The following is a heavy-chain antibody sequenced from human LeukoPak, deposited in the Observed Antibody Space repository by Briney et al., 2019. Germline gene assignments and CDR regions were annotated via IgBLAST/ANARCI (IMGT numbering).Heavy chain of an antibody. CDR3: AKAVDTAMVTVWFDP. CDR1: GFTFSSYE. CDR2: ISSSGSTI. D-gene: IGHD5-18*01. V-gene: IGHV3-48*03. Sequence: GGSLRLSCAASGFTFSSYEMNWVRQAPGKGLEWVSYISSSGSTIYYADSVKGRFTISRDNAKNSLYLQMNSLRAEDTAVYYCAKAVDTAMVTVWFDPWGQGTLVTVSS. J-gene: IGHJ5*02.